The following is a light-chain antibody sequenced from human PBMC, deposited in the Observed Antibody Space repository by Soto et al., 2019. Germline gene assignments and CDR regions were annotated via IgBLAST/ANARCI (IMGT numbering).Light chain of an antibody. Sequence: SYELTQPPSVSVAPGLTAGITCGGNNIGSKSVHWYQQKPGQAPVLVVYDDRDRPSGIPERVSGSNSGNTATLTISRVEAGDEADYYCQVWDPSSDHYVFGTGTKV. V-gene: IGLV3-21*02. CDR3: QVWDPSSDHYV. CDR2: DDR. CDR1: NIGSKS. J-gene: IGLJ1*01.